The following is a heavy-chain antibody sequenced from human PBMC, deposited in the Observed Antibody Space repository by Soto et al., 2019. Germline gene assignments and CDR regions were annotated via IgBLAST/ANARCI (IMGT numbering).Heavy chain of an antibody. CDR2: IIPIFGTA. CDR1: VGTFSSYA. CDR3: ARGQPRHSRGPRLAYYYGMDV. V-gene: IGHV1-69*13. D-gene: IGHD6-25*01. J-gene: IGHJ6*02. Sequence: SVKVSSKASVGTFSSYAISWVRQAPGQGLEWMGGIIPIFGTANYAQKFQGRVTITADESTSTAYMELSSLRSEDTAVYYCARGQPRHSRGPRLAYYYGMDVWGQGTTVTVSS.